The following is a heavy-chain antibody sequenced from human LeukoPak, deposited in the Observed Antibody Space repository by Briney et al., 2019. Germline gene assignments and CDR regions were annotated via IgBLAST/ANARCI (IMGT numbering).Heavy chain of an antibody. D-gene: IGHD3-22*01. CDR2: INHSGST. CDR3: AGLVGRYSSGLYYYYFDY. CDR1: GGSISSGDYY. J-gene: IGHJ4*02. V-gene: IGHV4-39*07. Sequence: SETLSLTCTVSGGSISSGDYYWSWIRQPPGKGLEWIGEINHSGSTNYNPSLKSRVTISVDTSKNQFSLKLSSVTAADTAVYYCAGLVGRYSSGLYYYYFDYWGQGTLVTVSS.